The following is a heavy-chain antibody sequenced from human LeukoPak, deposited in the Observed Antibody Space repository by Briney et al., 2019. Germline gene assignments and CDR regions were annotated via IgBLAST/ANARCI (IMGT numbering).Heavy chain of an antibody. V-gene: IGHV3-33*06. CDR1: GFTFSSYG. CDR3: AKDGDTASS. D-gene: IGHD5-18*01. Sequence: GGSLRLSCAASGFTFSSYGMHWVRQAPGKGLEWVAVIWYDGSNKYYADSVKGRFTISRDNSKNTLYLQMNSLRAEDTAVYYCAKDGDTASSWGQGTLVTVSS. CDR2: IWYDGSNK. J-gene: IGHJ4*02.